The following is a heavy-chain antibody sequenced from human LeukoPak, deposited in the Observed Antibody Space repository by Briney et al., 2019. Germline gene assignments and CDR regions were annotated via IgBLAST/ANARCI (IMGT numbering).Heavy chain of an antibody. Sequence: SETLSLTCAVYGGSFSGYYWSWIRQPPGKGLEWIGEINHSGSTNYNPSLKSRVTISVDKSKNQFSLKLSSVTAADTAVYYCARGRSWAFDIWGQGTMVTVSS. J-gene: IGHJ3*02. CDR3: ARGRSWAFDI. CDR1: GGSFSGYY. V-gene: IGHV4-34*01. CDR2: INHSGST.